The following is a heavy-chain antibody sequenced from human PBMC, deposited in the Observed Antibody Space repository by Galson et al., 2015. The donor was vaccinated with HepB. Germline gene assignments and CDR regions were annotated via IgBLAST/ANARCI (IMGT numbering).Heavy chain of an antibody. V-gene: IGHV5-51*01. CDR2: IYPGDSHS. J-gene: IGHJ4*02. Sequence: QSGAEVKKPGESLKISCTGSGYTFSNHWIGWVRQMPGKGLEWMGVIYPGDSHSKYSPSFQGLVTISADKPTSTAYLQWSSLKASDTAMYYCATPRGADPLGFDYWGQGTLVTVSS. CDR1: GYTFSNHW. D-gene: IGHD3-16*01. CDR3: ATPRGADPLGFDY.